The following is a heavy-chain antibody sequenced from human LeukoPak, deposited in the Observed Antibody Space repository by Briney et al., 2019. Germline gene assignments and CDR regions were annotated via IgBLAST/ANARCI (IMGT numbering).Heavy chain of an antibody. J-gene: IGHJ4*02. CDR3: AKDSVVAAKGYFDY. V-gene: IGHV3-48*03. D-gene: IGHD2-15*01. Sequence: PGGSLRLSCAASGLTFRSYEMNWVRQAPGKGLEWISYISGSGSTIYYADSVKGRFTISRDNSKNTLYLQMNSLRAEDTAVYYCAKDSVVAAKGYFDYWGQGTLVTVSS. CDR1: GLTFRSYE. CDR2: ISGSGSTI.